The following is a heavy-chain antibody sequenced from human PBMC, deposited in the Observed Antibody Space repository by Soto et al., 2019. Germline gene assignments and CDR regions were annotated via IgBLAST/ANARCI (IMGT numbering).Heavy chain of an antibody. V-gene: IGHV3-30*18. Sequence: VQLVESGGGVVQPGRSLSLSCAASGFTFSTYGMHWVRQAPGKGLEWVAVISYDGSNDYYGDSVKGRFTVSRDNSKNTLYLQLDSLRPEDTAVYYCANWFHSYDTSGYETNYWSQGTLVTVSS. J-gene: IGHJ4*02. CDR1: GFTFSTYG. CDR3: ANWFHSYDTSGYETNY. D-gene: IGHD3-22*01. CDR2: ISYDGSND.